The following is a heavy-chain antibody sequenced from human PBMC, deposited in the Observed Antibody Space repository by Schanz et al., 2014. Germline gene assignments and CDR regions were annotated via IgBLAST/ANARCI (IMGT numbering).Heavy chain of an antibody. D-gene: IGHD5-18*01. CDR3: AKDAENTAMITDYFDY. CDR1: GFTFRGYA. CDR2: MSGSGGNT. Sequence: EVQLLESGGGLVQPGGSLRLSCAASGFTFRGYAMSWVRQAPGRGLEWVSSMSGSGGNTYYADAVRGRFTISRDNSKTTVYLQMNSLRAEDTAVYYCAKDAENTAMITDYFDYWGQGTLVTVSS. V-gene: IGHV3-23*01. J-gene: IGHJ4*02.